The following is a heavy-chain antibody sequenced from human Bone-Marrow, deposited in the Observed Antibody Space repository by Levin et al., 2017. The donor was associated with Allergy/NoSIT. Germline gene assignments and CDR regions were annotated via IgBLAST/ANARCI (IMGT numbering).Heavy chain of an antibody. J-gene: IGHJ1*01. CDR3: AKVGGNGDYIEYFHH. V-gene: IGHV3-9*01. CDR1: GFTFDDYA. Sequence: SLKISCAASGFTFDDYAMHWVRQAPGKGLEWVSGISWNSGSIGYADSVKGRFTISRDNAKNSLYLQMNSLRAEDTAFYYCAKVGGNGDYIEYFHHWGQGTLVTVSS. CDR2: ISWNSGSI. D-gene: IGHD4-17*01.